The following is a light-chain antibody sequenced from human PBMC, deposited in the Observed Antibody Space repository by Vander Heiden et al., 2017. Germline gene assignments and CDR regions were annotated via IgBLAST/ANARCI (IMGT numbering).Light chain of an antibody. V-gene: IGLV1-40*01. CDR3: QSYDNSLSV. CDR1: SSNIGAGYD. J-gene: IGLJ3*02. CDR2: GNS. Sequence: SVLPQPPSLSGPPGQRVTISCTGSSSNIGAGYDVHWYQQLPGTAPKLLIYGNSNRPSGVPDRFSGSKSGTSASLAITGLQAEDEADYYCQSYDNSLSVFGGGTKLTVL.